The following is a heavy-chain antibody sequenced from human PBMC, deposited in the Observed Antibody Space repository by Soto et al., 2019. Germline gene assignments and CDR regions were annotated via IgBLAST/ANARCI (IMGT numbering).Heavy chain of an antibody. Sequence: EVQLVESGGGLVQPGGSLRLSCAASGFTFSSYWMSWVRQAPGKGLEWVANIKQDGSEKYYVDSVKGRFTISRDNAKNSLYLQMNSLKTEDTAVYYCTTGAHRGYSYGQDYWGQGTLVTVSS. CDR3: TTGAHRGYSYGQDY. D-gene: IGHD5-18*01. CDR2: IKQDGSEK. CDR1: GFTFSSYW. J-gene: IGHJ4*02. V-gene: IGHV3-7*03.